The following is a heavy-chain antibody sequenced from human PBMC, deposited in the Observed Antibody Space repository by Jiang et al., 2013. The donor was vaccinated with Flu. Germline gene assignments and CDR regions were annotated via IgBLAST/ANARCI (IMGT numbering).Heavy chain of an antibody. D-gene: IGHD3-3*01. CDR1: GYTFTSYA. Sequence: SGAEVKKPGASVKVSCKASGYTFTSYAMHWVRQAPGQRLEWMGWINAGNGNTKYSQKFRGRVTITRDTSASTAYMELSSLRSEDTAVYYCARRFLESVSSLYGMDVWGQGTTVTVSS. CDR2: INAGNGNT. CDR3: ARRFLESVSSLYGMDV. J-gene: IGHJ6*02. V-gene: IGHV1-3*01.